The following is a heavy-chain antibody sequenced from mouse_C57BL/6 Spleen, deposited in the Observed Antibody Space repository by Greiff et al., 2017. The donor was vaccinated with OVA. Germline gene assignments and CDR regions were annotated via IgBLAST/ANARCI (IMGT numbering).Heavy chain of an antibody. CDR3: AREGHYYYGSSPYYFDY. V-gene: IGHV1-58*01. CDR2: IYIGNGYT. J-gene: IGHJ2*01. Sequence: EVQRVESGAELVRPGSSVKMSCKTSGYTFTSYGINWVKQRPGQGLEWIGYIYIGNGYTEYNEKFKGKATLTSDTSSSTAYMQLSSLTSEDSAIYFCAREGHYYYGSSPYYFDYWGQGTTLTVSS. CDR1: GYTFTSYG. D-gene: IGHD1-1*01.